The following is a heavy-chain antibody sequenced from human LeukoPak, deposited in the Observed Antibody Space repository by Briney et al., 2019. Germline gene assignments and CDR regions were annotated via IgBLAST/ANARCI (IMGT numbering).Heavy chain of an antibody. V-gene: IGHV3-33*01. CDR2: IWYDGSNK. D-gene: IGHD2/OR15-2a*01. CDR3: ARNYLVPNYYYYGMDV. CDR1: GFTFSSYG. Sequence: GGSLRLSCAASGFTFSSYGMHWVRQAPGKGLEWVAVIWYDGSNKYYADSVKGRFTISRDNSKNTLYLQMNSLRAEDTAVYYCARNYLVPNYYYYGMDVGAKGPRSPSP. J-gene: IGHJ6*02.